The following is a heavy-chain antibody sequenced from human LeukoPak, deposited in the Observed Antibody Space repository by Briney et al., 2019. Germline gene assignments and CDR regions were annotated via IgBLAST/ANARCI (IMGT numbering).Heavy chain of an antibody. CDR2: IIPIFGTA. CDR1: GGTFSSYA. CDR3: ARGGSSGYYFFPSGNGDAFDI. Sequence: SVKVSCKASGGTFSSYASSWVRQAPGQGLEWMGGIIPIFGTANYAQQFQGSVTITADESTSTAYMELSSLRSEDTAVYYCARGGSSGYYFFPSGNGDAFDIWGQGTMVTVSS. D-gene: IGHD3-22*01. V-gene: IGHV1-69*01. J-gene: IGHJ3*02.